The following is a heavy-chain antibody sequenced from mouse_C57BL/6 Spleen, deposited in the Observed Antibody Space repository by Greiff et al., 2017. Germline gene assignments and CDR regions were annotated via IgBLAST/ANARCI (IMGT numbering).Heavy chain of an antibody. CDR2: INPNYGTT. Sequence: VQLKESGPELVKPGASVKISCKASGYSFTDYNMNWVKQGNGKSLEWIGVINPNYGTTSYNQKFKGKATLTVDQSSSTAYMQLNSLTSEDSAVXYCARGGNHGYYFDYWGQGTTLTVAS. J-gene: IGHJ2*01. V-gene: IGHV1-39*01. CDR1: GYSFTDYN. D-gene: IGHD2-4*01. CDR3: ARGGNHGYYFDY.